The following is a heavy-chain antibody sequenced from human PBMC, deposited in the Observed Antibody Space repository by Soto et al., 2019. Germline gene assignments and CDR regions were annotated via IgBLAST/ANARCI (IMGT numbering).Heavy chain of an antibody. V-gene: IGHV3-21*06. J-gene: IGHJ4*02. Sequence: EVQLVESGGCLVKPGGSLRLSCAASGFTFTRYSMNWVRQAPGKGLEWVSSISSTTNYIYYGDSMKGRFTISRDNAKNSLYREMNSLRAEDTAVYYCARESEDLTSNFDYWGQGTLVTVSS. CDR1: GFTFTRYS. CDR3: ARESEDLTSNFDY. CDR2: ISSTTNYI.